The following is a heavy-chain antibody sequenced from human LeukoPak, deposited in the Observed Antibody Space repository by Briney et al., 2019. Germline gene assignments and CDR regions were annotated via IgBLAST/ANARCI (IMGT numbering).Heavy chain of an antibody. J-gene: IGHJ3*02. Sequence: GGSLTLSCAACGFTFSSYWMHWVRQAPGKGLVGVSRINSDGSSTSYADSVKGRFTISRDNAKTTLYLQMNSLRSEDTAVYYCARLSSSRHAFDIWGQGTMVTVSS. CDR2: INSDGSST. V-gene: IGHV3-74*01. CDR3: ARLSSSRHAFDI. D-gene: IGHD6-13*01. CDR1: GFTFSSYW.